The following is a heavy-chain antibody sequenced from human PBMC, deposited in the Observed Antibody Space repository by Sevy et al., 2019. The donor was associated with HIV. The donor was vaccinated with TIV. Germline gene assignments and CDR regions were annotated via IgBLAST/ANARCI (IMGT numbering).Heavy chain of an antibody. J-gene: IGHJ3*02. Sequence: GGSLRLSCAASGFTFSSYAMSWVRQAPGKGLEWVAVISYDGSNKYYADSVKGRFTISRENSKNTLYLQMNSLRAEDTAVYYCARDSNYYDSSGSYRGAAFDIWGQGTMVTVSS. CDR1: GFTFSSYA. V-gene: IGHV3-30-3*01. CDR2: ISYDGSNK. CDR3: ARDSNYYDSSGSYRGAAFDI. D-gene: IGHD3-22*01.